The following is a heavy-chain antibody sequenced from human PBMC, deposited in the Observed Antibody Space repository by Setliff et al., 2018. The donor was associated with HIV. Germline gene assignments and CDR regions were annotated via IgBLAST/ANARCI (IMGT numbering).Heavy chain of an antibody. Sequence: SETLSLTCTVSGASISSYYWSWIRQPPGKGLEWIWYIYKSGTTNYSPSLKSRVTISAGPSKNQFSLKLTSVTAADTAVYYCGRLSETAMASFDSWGQGILVTVSS. CDR2: IYKSGTT. J-gene: IGHJ4*02. CDR3: GRLSETAMASFDS. CDR1: GASISSYY. V-gene: IGHV4-59*08. D-gene: IGHD2-21*02.